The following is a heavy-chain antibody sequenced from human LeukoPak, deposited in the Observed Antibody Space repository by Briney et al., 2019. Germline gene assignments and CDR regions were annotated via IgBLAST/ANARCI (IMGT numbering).Heavy chain of an antibody. Sequence: GGSLRLSCAASGFTFSNYWMSWVRQAPGKGLEWVANIKEDGSEKYYVDSVKGRFTISRDNAKNSLYLQMNSLRAEDTAVYYCARGLNYGSGSFQSYYFDYWGQGTLVTVSS. D-gene: IGHD3-10*01. J-gene: IGHJ4*02. CDR3: ARGLNYGSGSFQSYYFDY. V-gene: IGHV3-7*01. CDR2: IKEDGSEK. CDR1: GFTFSNYW.